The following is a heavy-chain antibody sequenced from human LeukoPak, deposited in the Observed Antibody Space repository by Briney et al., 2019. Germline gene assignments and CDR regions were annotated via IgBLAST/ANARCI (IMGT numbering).Heavy chain of an antibody. CDR1: GFTFSSYA. CDR2: ISGSGGST. V-gene: IGHV3-23*01. D-gene: IGHD3-10*01. CDR3: AELLVRGVIIGYFDY. Sequence: GGSLRLSCVASGFTFSSYAMSWVRQAPGKGLEWVSAISGSGGSTYYADSVKGRFTISRDNSKNTLYLQMNSLRAEDTAVYYCAELLVRGVIIGYFDYWGQGTLVTVSS. J-gene: IGHJ4*02.